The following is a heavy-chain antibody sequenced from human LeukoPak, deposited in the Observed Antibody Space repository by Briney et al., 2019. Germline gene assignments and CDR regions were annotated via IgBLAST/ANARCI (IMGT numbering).Heavy chain of an antibody. CDR3: AALRFSYYYYMDV. CDR1: GGYISRYY. CDR2: IYTSGST. Sequence: SETLSLTCSVSGGYISRYYWSWFRQPPRKGLDWIGYIYTSGSTNYNPSLKSRVTISVDTSKNQFSLKLSSVTAADTAVYYCAALRFSYYYYMDVWGKGTTVIVSS. V-gene: IGHV4-4*09. D-gene: IGHD3-3*01. J-gene: IGHJ6*03.